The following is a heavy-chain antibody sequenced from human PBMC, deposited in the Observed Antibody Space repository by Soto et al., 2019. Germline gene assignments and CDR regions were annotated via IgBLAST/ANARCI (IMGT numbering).Heavy chain of an antibody. CDR2: INHSGST. CDR1: GGSFSGYY. Sequence: QVQLQQWGAGLLKPSETLSLTCAVYGGSFSGYYWSWIRQPPGKGLEWIGEINHSGSTNYNPSLTSRVTISGDTAKNQFALKLSSVTAADTAVYYCARGGGSRWSRYYYGMDVWGQGTTVTVSS. V-gene: IGHV4-34*01. D-gene: IGHD2-15*01. J-gene: IGHJ6*02. CDR3: ARGGGSRWSRYYYGMDV.